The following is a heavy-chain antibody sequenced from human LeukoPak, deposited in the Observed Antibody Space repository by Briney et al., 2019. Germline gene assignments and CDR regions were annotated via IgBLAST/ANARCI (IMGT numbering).Heavy chain of an antibody. CDR1: GYTLTELS. J-gene: IGHJ3*02. CDR2: FDPEDGEA. CDR3: ATHLVVPAAIGSPSDAFDI. D-gene: IGHD2-2*01. Sequence: ASVKVSCKVSGYTLTELSMHWVRQAPGKGLEWMGGFDPEDGEAIYAQKFQGRVTMTEDTSTDTAYMELSSLRSEDTAVYYCATHLVVPAAIGSPSDAFDIWGQGTMVTVSS. V-gene: IGHV1-24*01.